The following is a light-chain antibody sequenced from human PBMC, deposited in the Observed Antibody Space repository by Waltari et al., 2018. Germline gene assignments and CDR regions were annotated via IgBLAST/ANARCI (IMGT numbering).Light chain of an antibody. CDR1: SGSVSTTSS. J-gene: IGLJ3*02. CDR3: SMYMGSGVWV. Sequence: QTVVTQEPSLSVPPGGTVTLTYALSSGSVSTTSSPSWYQQTPGQPPRTLVYKGISRSSGVPDRFSGSILGNTAALTITGAQADDESDYYCSMYMGSGVWVFGGGTKLTVL. V-gene: IGLV8-61*01. CDR2: KGI.